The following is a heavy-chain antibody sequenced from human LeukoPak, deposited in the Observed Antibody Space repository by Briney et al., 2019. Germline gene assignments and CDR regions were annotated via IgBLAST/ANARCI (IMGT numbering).Heavy chain of an antibody. Sequence: SSETLSLTCTVSGGSISSGGYYWSWIRQHPGKGLEWIGYIYYSGSTYYNPSLKSRVTISVDTSKNQFSLKLSSVTAADTAVYYCAREYIQNYYYGMDVWGQGTTVTVSS. CDR3: AREYIQNYYYGMDV. V-gene: IGHV4-31*03. J-gene: IGHJ6*02. CDR1: GGSISSGGYY. CDR2: IYYSGST. D-gene: IGHD1-14*01.